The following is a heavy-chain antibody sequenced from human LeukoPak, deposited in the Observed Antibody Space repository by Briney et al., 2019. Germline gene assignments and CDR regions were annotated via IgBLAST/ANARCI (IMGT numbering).Heavy chain of an antibody. V-gene: IGHV1-2*02. Sequence: ASVKVSCKASGYTFTGYDMHWVRQAPGQGLEWMGWINPNSGGTNYAEKFQGRVTMTRDTSISTAYMELSRLRSDDTAVFYCATELNYGDYGPYIDYWGQGTLVTVSS. CDR1: GYTFTGYD. CDR3: ATELNYGDYGPYIDY. J-gene: IGHJ4*02. D-gene: IGHD4-17*01. CDR2: INPNSGGT.